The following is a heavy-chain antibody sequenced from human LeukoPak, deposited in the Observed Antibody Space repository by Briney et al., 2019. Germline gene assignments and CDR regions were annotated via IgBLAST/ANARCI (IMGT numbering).Heavy chain of an antibody. CDR1: GYSFTSNW. Sequence: PGESLRISCKGSGYSFTSNWISWVRQMPGKGLEWMGRIDPSDSYTNYSPSFQGHVTISADKSISTAYLQWSSLKASDTAMYYCARPILTGYYSDAFDIWGQGTMVTVSS. CDR3: ARPILTGYYSDAFDI. D-gene: IGHD3-9*01. J-gene: IGHJ3*02. CDR2: IDPSDSYT. V-gene: IGHV5-10-1*01.